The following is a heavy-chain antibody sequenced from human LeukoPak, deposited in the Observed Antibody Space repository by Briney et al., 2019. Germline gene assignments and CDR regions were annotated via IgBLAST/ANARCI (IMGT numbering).Heavy chain of an antibody. CDR1: GFTFSSYC. V-gene: IGHV3-30*18. D-gene: IGHD2-15*01. J-gene: IGHJ4*02. CDR3: AKEAGSGSCHYDYFVY. CDR2: ISNDGRSI. Sequence: GRSLTLSCPASGFTFSSYCMHWVRQPAAKGRAWVAVISNDGRSIYYPDSVKDRLTNSRDKPKNTLYLQANSLRAEDTAGYSCAKEAGSGSCHYDYFVYWGLGTLVTVSS.